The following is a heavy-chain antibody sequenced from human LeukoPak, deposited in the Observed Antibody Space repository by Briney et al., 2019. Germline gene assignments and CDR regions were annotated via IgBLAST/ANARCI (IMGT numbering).Heavy chain of an antibody. CDR2: IYSGGST. CDR1: GFTFSSYE. Sequence: GGSLRLSCEASGFTFSSYEMNWVRQAPGKGLEWVSVIYSGGSTYYADSVKGRFTISRDNSKNTLYLQMNSLRAEDTAVYYCARIMYYYGSGRAWDWFDPWGQGTLVTVSS. V-gene: IGHV3-66*01. CDR3: ARIMYYYGSGRAWDWFDP. D-gene: IGHD3-10*01. J-gene: IGHJ5*02.